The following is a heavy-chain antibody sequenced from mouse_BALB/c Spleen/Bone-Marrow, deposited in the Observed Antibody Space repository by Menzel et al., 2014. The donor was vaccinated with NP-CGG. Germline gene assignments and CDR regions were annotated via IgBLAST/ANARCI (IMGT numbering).Heavy chain of an antibody. CDR2: INPSNGGT. D-gene: IGHD4-1*01. CDR3: TRRRTWDFVY. V-gene: IGHV1S81*02. J-gene: IGHJ2*01. Sequence: VQLQQSGAELVKPGASVKLSCKASGYTFTSYYMYWVKQRPGQGLEWIGEINPSNGGTNFNEKFKSRATLTVDKSSSTAYMQLSSLTSEDSAVYYSTRRRTWDFVYWCQGTTLTVSS. CDR1: GYTFTSYY.